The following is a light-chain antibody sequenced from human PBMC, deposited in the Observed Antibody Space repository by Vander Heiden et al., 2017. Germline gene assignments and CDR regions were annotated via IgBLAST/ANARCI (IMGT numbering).Light chain of an antibody. CDR3: QQRSKGPLT. CDR1: QSVSSY. V-gene: IGKV3-11*01. Sequence: EIVLTQSPATLPLPPGERATPSCRPSQSVSSYLAWYQQKPGQAPRRRIYDASNRATRTPARFSGGGAGTDFTLTISSLEPENFVDYYCQQRSKGPLTFGQGTKLEIK. CDR2: DAS. J-gene: IGKJ2*01.